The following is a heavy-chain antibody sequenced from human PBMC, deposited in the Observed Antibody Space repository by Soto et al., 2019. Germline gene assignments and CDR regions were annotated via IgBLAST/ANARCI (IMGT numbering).Heavy chain of an antibody. CDR1: GGSISSYY. V-gene: IGHV4-59*08. D-gene: IGHD4-17*01. J-gene: IGHJ4*02. CDR2: IYYSGST. Sequence: SETLSLTCTVSGGSISSYYWSWIRQPPGKGLEWIGYIYYSGSTNYNPSLKSRVTISVDTSKNQFSLKLSSVTAADTAVYYCASLSTRVTDFDYWGQGTLVTVSS. CDR3: ASLSTRVTDFDY.